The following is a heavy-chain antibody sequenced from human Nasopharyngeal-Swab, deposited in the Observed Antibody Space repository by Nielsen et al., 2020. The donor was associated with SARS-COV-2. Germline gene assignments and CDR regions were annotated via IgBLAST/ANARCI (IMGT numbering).Heavy chain of an antibody. CDR3: ATTQYYYDSSGYYSFDY. Sequence: WVRQAPGQGLEWMGGFDPEDGETVYAQKFQGRVTMTGDTPTDTAYMELSSLRSEDTAVYYCATTQYYYDSSGYYSFDYWGQGTLVTVSS. D-gene: IGHD3-22*01. J-gene: IGHJ4*02. V-gene: IGHV1-24*01. CDR2: FDPEDGET.